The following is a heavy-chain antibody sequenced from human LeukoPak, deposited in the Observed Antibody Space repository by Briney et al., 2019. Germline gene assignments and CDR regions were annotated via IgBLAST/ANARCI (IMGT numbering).Heavy chain of an antibody. CDR1: GYTFTSYY. Sequence: ASVKVSCKASGYTFTSYYMHWVRQAPGQGLEWMGIINPSGGSTSYAQKFQGRVTMTRDTSISTAYMELSRLRSDDTAVYYCARVKKNCSGGSCSNFDYWGQGTLVTVSS. D-gene: IGHD2-15*01. CDR3: ARVKKNCSGGSCSNFDY. J-gene: IGHJ4*02. CDR2: INPSGGST. V-gene: IGHV1-46*01.